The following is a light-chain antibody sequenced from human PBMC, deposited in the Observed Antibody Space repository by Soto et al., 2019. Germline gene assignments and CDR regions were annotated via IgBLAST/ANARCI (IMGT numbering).Light chain of an antibody. CDR1: RSFSSL. J-gene: IGKJ5*01. Sequence: EIHLTQSPSTLSGSLGGGVTIACRASRSFSSLFAWYQQKPGKAPKLLIYRASSLESGVPSRFSGSGSGTEFTLTISILQPEDAATYYWQKDNTAPYTFGQGTRLEIK. CDR3: QKDNTAPYT. V-gene: IGKV1-5*03. CDR2: RAS.